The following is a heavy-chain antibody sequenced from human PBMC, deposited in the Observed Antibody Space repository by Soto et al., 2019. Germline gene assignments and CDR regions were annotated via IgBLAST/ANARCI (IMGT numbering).Heavy chain of an antibody. J-gene: IGHJ6*01. V-gene: IGHV3-23*01. Sequence: PWGSLTLSCASSGFTFSSYAITWVFQAPGKGLEWVSTISGSGGRTHYADSVKGRFTVSRDNSKNTLYLQMNSLRAEDTAIYYCAKIRQQSYGYTSYYYGMEVWVKGTTVTGTS. CDR3: AKIRQQSYGYTSYYYGMEV. D-gene: IGHD5-18*01. CDR1: GFTFSSYA. CDR2: ISGSGGRT.